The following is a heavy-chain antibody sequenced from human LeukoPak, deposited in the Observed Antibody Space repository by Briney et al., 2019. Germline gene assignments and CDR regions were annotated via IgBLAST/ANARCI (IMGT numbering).Heavy chain of an antibody. D-gene: IGHD3-3*01. CDR2: IIPIFGTA. Sequence: GASVKVSCKASGGTFSSYAISWVRQAPGQGLEWMGGIIPIFGTANYAQKFQGRVTITTDESTSTVYMELSSLRSEDTAVYYCARGDRITIFGVVIMDIYYYMDVRGKGTTVTVSS. V-gene: IGHV1-69*05. CDR3: ARGDRITIFGVVIMDIYYYMDV. J-gene: IGHJ6*03. CDR1: GGTFSSYA.